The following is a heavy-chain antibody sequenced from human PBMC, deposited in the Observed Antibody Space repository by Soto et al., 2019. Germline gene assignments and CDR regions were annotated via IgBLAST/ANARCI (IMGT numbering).Heavy chain of an antibody. V-gene: IGHV1-69*01. CDR3: ATGGRGYSSAPRFYFEY. CDR1: GGIFSSNA. CDR2: ILPIFDTT. J-gene: IGHJ4*02. D-gene: IGHD5-18*01. Sequence: QVQLVQSGAEVQKPGSSVKVSCQASGGIFSSNAISWVRQAPGQGLEGMGGILPIFDTTHYAQKFQGRVTIAADESTSTAYMELSSLKSEDTALYYCATGGRGYSSAPRFYFEYWGQGTLVTVSS.